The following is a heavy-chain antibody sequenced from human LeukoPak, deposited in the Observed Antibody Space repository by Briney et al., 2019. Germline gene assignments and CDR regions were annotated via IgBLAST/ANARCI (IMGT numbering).Heavy chain of an antibody. CDR1: GGSINSGGCY. Sequence: SQTLSLTCTVSGGSINSGGCYWAWIRQPAGKGLEWIGRLYTSGSTNLNPSLKSRVTISLDTSKNQFSLKLRSVTAADTAVYFCARDFGGITAAGYAFDIWGQGAMVTVSS. J-gene: IGHJ3*02. CDR3: ARDFGGITAAGYAFDI. CDR2: LYTSGST. V-gene: IGHV4-61*02. D-gene: IGHD6-13*01.